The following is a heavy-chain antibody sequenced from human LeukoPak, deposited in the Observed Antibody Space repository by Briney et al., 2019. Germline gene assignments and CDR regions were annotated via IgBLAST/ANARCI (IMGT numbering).Heavy chain of an antibody. D-gene: IGHD3-22*01. CDR2: FDPEDGET. Sequence: ASVKVSCKVSGYTLTELSMHWVRQAPGKGLEWMGGFDPEDGETIYAQKFQGRVTMTEDTSTDTAYVELSSLRSEDTAVYYCATGLHYYDSSGYSDYWGQGTLVTVSS. J-gene: IGHJ4*02. V-gene: IGHV1-24*01. CDR1: GYTLTELS. CDR3: ATGLHYYDSSGYSDY.